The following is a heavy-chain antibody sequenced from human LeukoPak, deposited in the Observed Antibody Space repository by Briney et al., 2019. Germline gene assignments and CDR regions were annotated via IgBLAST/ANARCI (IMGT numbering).Heavy chain of an antibody. CDR2: ISSSSSTI. J-gene: IGHJ4*02. D-gene: IGHD6-19*01. CDR1: GFTFSSYS. CDR3: ARASSGWYLPY. V-gene: IGHV3-48*04. Sequence: GGSLRLSCAASGFTFSSYSMNWVRQAPGKGLEWVSYISSSSSTIYYADSVKGRFTISRDNAKNSLYLQMDSLRAEDTAVYYCARASSGWYLPYWGQGTLVTVSS.